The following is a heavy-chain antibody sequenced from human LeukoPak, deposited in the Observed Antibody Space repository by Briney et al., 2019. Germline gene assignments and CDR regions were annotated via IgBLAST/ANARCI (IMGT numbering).Heavy chain of an antibody. Sequence: SETLSLACTVSGVSMSSFYWSWIRQPPGRGLEWIGYIYYSGSTNYNPSLNDRVTISVDTSKNQISLKLSSLTAADTAVYYCARHGHSTTYYGMDVWGQGTTVTVSS. J-gene: IGHJ6*02. CDR2: IYYSGST. CDR1: GVSMSSFY. V-gene: IGHV4-59*08. D-gene: IGHD2-2*01. CDR3: ARHGHSTTYYGMDV.